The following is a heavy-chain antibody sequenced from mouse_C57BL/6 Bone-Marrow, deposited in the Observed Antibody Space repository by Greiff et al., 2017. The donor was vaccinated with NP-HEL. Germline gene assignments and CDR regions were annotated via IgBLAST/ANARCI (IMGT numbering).Heavy chain of an antibody. D-gene: IGHD1-1*01. V-gene: IGHV5-17*01. CDR1: GFTFSDYG. CDR3: ARDYYGSPFAY. J-gene: IGHJ3*01. Sequence: EVKVEESGGGLVKPGGSLKLSCAASGFTFSDYGMHWVRQAPEKGLEWVAYISSGSSTIYYADTVKGRFTISRDNAKNTLFLQMTSLRSEDTAMYYCARDYYGSPFAYGGQGTLVTVSA. CDR2: ISSGSSTI.